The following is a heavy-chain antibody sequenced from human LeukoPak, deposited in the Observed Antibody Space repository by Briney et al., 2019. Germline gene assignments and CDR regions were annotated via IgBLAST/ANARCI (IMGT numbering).Heavy chain of an antibody. CDR3: AKDPGNYDSSGYYAPTFDY. D-gene: IGHD3-22*01. CDR2: ISSSGGTT. CDR1: GFTFSSYE. Sequence: GGSLRLSCAASGFTFSSYEMNWVRQAPGKGLEWVSYISSSGGTTYYADSVKGRFTISRDNSKNTLYLQMNSLRAEDTAVYYCAKDPGNYDSSGYYAPTFDYWGQGTLVTVSS. J-gene: IGHJ4*02. V-gene: IGHV3-23*01.